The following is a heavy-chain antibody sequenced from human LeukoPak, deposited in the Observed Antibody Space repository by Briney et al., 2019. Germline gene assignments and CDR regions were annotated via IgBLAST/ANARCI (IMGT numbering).Heavy chain of an antibody. CDR1: GYTFTGYY. J-gene: IGHJ5*02. V-gene: IGHV1-2*02. CDR3: ARDSVTMVRGVKRGIDP. Sequence: GASVKVSCKASGYTFTGYYIRWVRQAPGQGLEWMGWINPNSGGTNYAQKFQGRVTMTRDTSISTAYMELSRLRSDDTAVYYCARDSVTMVRGVKRGIDPWGQGTLVTVSS. CDR2: INPNSGGT. D-gene: IGHD3-10*01.